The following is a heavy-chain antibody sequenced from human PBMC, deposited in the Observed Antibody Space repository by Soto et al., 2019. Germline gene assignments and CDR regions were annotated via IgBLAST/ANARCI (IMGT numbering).Heavy chain of an antibody. D-gene: IGHD5-18*01. CDR2: IHWDDDK. Sequence: QITLKESGPTLVKPTQTLTLTCTFSGFPLSTSGVGVGWIRQPPVKALEWLALIHWDDDKRYSPSLKSRLTITKDTSKNQVVLTMTNMDPVDTATYYCAHRQGGDTVIRFQYWGQGTLVTVSS. CDR1: GFPLSTSGVG. J-gene: IGHJ4*02. V-gene: IGHV2-5*02. CDR3: AHRQGGDTVIRFQY.